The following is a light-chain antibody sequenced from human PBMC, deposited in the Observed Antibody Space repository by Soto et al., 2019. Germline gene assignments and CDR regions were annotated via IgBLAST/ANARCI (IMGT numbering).Light chain of an antibody. V-gene: IGLV1-40*01. Sequence: QLVLTQPPSVSGAPGQRVTISCTGSSSNIGAGYDVHWYQQLPGTAPKLLIYGNSNRPSGVPDRFSGSKSGTSASLAITGLQAEDDAHYYCQSYDSSLWVFGGGTQLTVL. CDR2: GNS. CDR3: QSYDSSLWV. J-gene: IGLJ7*01. CDR1: SSNIGAGYD.